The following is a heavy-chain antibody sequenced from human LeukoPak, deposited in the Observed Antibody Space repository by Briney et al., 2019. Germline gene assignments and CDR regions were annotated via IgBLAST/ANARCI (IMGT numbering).Heavy chain of an antibody. J-gene: IGHJ4*02. CDR2: ISSSSSYI. Sequence: PGGSLILSCAASRFTFSTYTMNWVRQAPGKGLEWVSSISSSSSYIYYADSVKGRFTISRDNAKNSLYLQMNTLRAEDTAVYYCARDRTTVTTFDYWGQGTLVTVSP. D-gene: IGHD4-17*01. CDR1: RFTFSTYT. CDR3: ARDRTTVTTFDY. V-gene: IGHV3-21*01.